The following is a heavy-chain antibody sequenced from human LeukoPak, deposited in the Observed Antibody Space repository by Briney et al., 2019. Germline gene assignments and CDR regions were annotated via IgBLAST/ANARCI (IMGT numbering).Heavy chain of an antibody. D-gene: IGHD3-22*01. V-gene: IGHV5-51*01. J-gene: IGHJ1*01. CDR3: ARHEKTYYYDSSGYYLGEYFQH. Sequence: GESLKISCRGSGYSFTTYWIGWVRQMPGKGLEWMGIIYPGDSDTRYSPSFQGQVTMSADKSINTAYLQWSSLKASDTAMYYCARHEKTYYYDSSGYYLGEYFQHWGQGTLVTVSS. CDR1: GYSFTTYW. CDR2: IYPGDSDT.